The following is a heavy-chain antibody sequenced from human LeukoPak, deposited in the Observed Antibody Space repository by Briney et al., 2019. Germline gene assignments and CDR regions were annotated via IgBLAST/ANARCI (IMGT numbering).Heavy chain of an antibody. D-gene: IGHD3-22*01. Sequence: ASVKVSCKVSGYTFTDYYMHWVQQAPGKGLQWMGLVDPEDGETIYAEKFQGRVTITADTSTDTAYMELSSLRSEDTAVYYCAAYYYDSSGYYLFDYWGQGTLVTVFS. V-gene: IGHV1-69-2*01. CDR1: GYTFTDYY. J-gene: IGHJ4*02. CDR3: AAYYYDSSGYYLFDY. CDR2: VDPEDGET.